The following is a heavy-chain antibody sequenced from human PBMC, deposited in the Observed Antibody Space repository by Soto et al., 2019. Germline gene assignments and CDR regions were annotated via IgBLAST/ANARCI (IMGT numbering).Heavy chain of an antibody. CDR1: GFTFNHYA. V-gene: IGHV3-23*01. CDR3: AKDSTVTTSLYFYYYGFDV. Sequence: PGGSLRLSCPASGFTFNHYAISWGRQAPGKGREWVSSVSGRGGSTKYADSVKGRFIISRDNSNSTLYLQMDSLRGEDTAVYYCAKDSTVTTSLYFYYYGFDVWGQGTTVTVSS. J-gene: IGHJ6*02. D-gene: IGHD4-17*01. CDR2: VSGRGGST.